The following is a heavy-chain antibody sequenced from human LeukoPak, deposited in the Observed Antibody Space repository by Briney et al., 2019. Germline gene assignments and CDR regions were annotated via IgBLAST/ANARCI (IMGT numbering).Heavy chain of an antibody. CDR2: MNPNSGNT. CDR1: RYTFTSYD. CDR3: ARSPPLAAAGRGYYYYGMDV. J-gene: IGHJ6*02. V-gene: IGHV1-8*01. Sequence: ASVKVSCKASRYTFTSYDINWVRQATGQGLEWMGWMNPNSGNTGYAQKLQGRVTMTRNTSISTAYMELSSLRSEDTAVYYCARSPPLAAAGRGYYYYGMDVWGQGTTVTVSS. D-gene: IGHD6-13*01.